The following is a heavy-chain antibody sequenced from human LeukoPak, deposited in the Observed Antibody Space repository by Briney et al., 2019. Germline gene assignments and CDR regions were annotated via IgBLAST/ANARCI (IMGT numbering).Heavy chain of an antibody. CDR3: AKQWFGEFYDY. Sequence: GGSLRLSCAASGFTFSSYGMHWVRQAPGKGLEWVSAISGSGGSTYYADSVKGRFTISRDNSKNTLYLQMNSLRAEDTAVYYCAKQWFGEFYDYWGQGTLVTVSS. J-gene: IGHJ4*02. CDR1: GFTFSSYG. V-gene: IGHV3-23*01. CDR2: ISGSGGST. D-gene: IGHD3-10*01.